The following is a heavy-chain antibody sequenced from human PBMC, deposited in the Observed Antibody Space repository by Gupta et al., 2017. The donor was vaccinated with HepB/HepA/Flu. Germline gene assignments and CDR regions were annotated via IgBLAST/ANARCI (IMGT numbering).Heavy chain of an antibody. V-gene: IGHV3-21*01. D-gene: IGHD3-10*01. Sequence: DVQLVESGGGLVKPGGSLRLSCAASGFKFNNYDMNWVRQAPGKGLEWVSSISRRSIYIYHAGSVKGRFTIARDNAKNSLYLQMNSLSAEDTAVYDCARATGFGALDYRDVWGKGTTGTVS. CDR3: ARATGFGALDYRDV. CDR1: GFKFNNYD. CDR2: ISRRSIYI. J-gene: IGHJ6*03.